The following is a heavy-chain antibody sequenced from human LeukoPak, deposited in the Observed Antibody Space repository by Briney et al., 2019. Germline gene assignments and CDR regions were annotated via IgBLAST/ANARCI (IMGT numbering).Heavy chain of an antibody. CDR3: ARDAPWDYGSGSSYYYYYGMDV. Sequence: PGGSLRLSCAASGFTFSSYGMHWVRQAPGKGLEWVAVIWYDGSNKYYADSVKSRFTISRDNSKNTLYLQMNSLRAEDTAVYYCARDAPWDYGSGSSYYYYYGMDVWGKGTTVTVSS. CDR1: GFTFSSYG. J-gene: IGHJ6*04. CDR2: IWYDGSNK. D-gene: IGHD3-10*01. V-gene: IGHV3-33*01.